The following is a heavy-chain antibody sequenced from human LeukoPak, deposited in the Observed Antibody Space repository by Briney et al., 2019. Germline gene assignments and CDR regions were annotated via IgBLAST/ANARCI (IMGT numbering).Heavy chain of an antibody. CDR1: GYTFTGYY. D-gene: IGHD5-18*01. J-gene: IGHJ4*02. V-gene: IGHV1-2*02. CDR2: INPNSGGT. Sequence: ASVKVSCKASGYTFTGYYMHWVRQAPGQGLEWMGWINPNSGGTNYAQKFRGKVTMTRDTSISTAYMELSRLRSDDTAVYYCARSRYSYGSDYWGQGTLVTVSS. CDR3: ARSRYSYGSDY.